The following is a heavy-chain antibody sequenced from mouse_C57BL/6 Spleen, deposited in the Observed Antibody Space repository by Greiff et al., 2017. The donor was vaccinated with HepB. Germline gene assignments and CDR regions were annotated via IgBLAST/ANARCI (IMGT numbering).Heavy chain of an antibody. D-gene: IGHD2-4*01. J-gene: IGHJ3*01. CDR2: INPNNGGT. CDR3: ASYYDYDGSWFAY. Sequence: EVKLQQSGPELVKPGASVKISCKASGYTFTDYYMNWVKQSHGKSLEWIGDINPNNGGTSYNQKFKGKATLTVDKSSSTAYMELRSLTSEDSAVYYCASYYDYDGSWFAYWGQGTLVTVSA. V-gene: IGHV1-26*01. CDR1: GYTFTDYY.